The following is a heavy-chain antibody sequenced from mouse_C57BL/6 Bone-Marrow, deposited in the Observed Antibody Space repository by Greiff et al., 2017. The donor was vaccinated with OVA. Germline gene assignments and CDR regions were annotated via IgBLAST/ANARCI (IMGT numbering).Heavy chain of an antibody. V-gene: IGHV3-6*01. Sequence: EVQLQQSGPGLVKPSQSLSLTCSVTGYSITSGYYWNWIRQFPGNKLEWMGYISYDGSNNYNPSLKNRISITRDTSKNQFFLKLNSVTTEDTATYYCARGEVLGRFAYWGQGTLVTVSA. D-gene: IGHD4-1*01. CDR3: ARGEVLGRFAY. CDR2: ISYDGSN. J-gene: IGHJ3*01. CDR1: GYSITSGYY.